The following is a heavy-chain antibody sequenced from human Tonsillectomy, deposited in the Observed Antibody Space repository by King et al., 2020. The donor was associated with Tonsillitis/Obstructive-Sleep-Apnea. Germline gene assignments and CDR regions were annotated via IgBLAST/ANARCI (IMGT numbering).Heavy chain of an antibody. CDR1: GFTFSSYA. CDR3: AKGTYGSGSYSVDY. Sequence: VQLVESGGGLVQPGGSLRLSCAASGFTFSSYAMSWVRQAPGKGLEWVSGISGSSGSTYHEDSVKGRFTISRDNSKNTLYLQMNSLRAEDTAVYYCAKGTYGSGSYSVDYWGQGTLVTVSS. V-gene: IGHV3-23*04. CDR2: ISGSSGST. D-gene: IGHD3-10*01. J-gene: IGHJ4*02.